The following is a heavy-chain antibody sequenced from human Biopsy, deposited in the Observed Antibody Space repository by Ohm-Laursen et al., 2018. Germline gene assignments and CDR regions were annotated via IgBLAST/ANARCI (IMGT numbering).Heavy chain of an antibody. D-gene: IGHD2-21*02. CDR2: TFYRAKWYT. J-gene: IGHJ4*02. Sequence: QALSLTCAISGDSVSSNRAAWNWIRQSPSRGLEWLGRTFYRAKWYTDFAVSVKSRITLTPDPSTNQFSLQLNSVTPDDTAVYYCARSGSDSLNYYFDFWGQGTLVTVSS. CDR3: ARSGSDSLNYYFDF. CDR1: GDSVSSNRAA. V-gene: IGHV6-1*01.